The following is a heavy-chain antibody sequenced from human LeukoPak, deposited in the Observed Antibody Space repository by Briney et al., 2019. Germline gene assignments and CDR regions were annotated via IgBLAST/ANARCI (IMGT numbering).Heavy chain of an antibody. V-gene: IGHV3-11*04. CDR2: ISGNGGVI. CDR1: GFTFSDNY. CDR3: AKCILTGYYKGYMDV. D-gene: IGHD3-9*01. Sequence: GGSLRLSCAASGFTFSDNYMTWVRQAPGKGLEWLSYISGNGGVIQYADSVKGRFTISRDNAKNLLYLQMDSLRVEDTAIYYCAKCILTGYYKGYMDVWGKGTTVTISS. J-gene: IGHJ6*03.